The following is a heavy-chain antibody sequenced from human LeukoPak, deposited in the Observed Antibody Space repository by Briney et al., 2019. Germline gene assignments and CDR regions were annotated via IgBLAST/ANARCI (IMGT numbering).Heavy chain of an antibody. CDR3: AARGRGWFDP. V-gene: IGHV4-59*12. J-gene: IGHJ5*02. CDR2: IYYSGST. CDR1: GGSISSYY. Sequence: SETLSLTCTVSGGSISSYYWSWIRQPPGKGLEWIGYIYYSGSTNYNPSLKSRVTISVDKSKNQFSLKLSSVTAADTAVYYCAARGRGWFDPWGQGTLVTVSS. D-gene: IGHD3-10*01.